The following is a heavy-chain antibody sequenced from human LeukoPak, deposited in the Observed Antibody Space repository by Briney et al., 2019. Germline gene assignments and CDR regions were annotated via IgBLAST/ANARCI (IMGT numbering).Heavy chain of an antibody. CDR3: ARGDYGDYGY. CDR2: IITIFGTA. D-gene: IGHD4-17*01. CDR1: GGTFSSYA. Sequence: EASVKVSCKASGGTFSSYAISWVRQAPGQGLEWMGGIITIFGTANYAQKFQGRVTITADESTSTAYMELSSLRSEDTAVYYCARGDYGDYGYWGQGTLVTVSS. J-gene: IGHJ4*02. V-gene: IGHV1-69*01.